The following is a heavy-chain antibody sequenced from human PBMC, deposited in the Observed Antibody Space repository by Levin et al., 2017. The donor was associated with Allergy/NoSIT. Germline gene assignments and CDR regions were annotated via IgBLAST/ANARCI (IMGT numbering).Heavy chain of an antibody. CDR3: AAPPRIAVAGHYYYYGMDV. Sequence: GESLKISCAASGFTFSSYAMSWVRQAPGKGLEWVSAISGSGGSTYYADSVKGRFTISRDNSKNTLYLQMNSLRAEDTAVYYCAAPPRIAVAGHYYYYGMDVWGQGTTVTVSS. CDR1: GFTFSSYA. D-gene: IGHD6-19*01. CDR2: ISGSGGST. J-gene: IGHJ6*02. V-gene: IGHV3-23*01.